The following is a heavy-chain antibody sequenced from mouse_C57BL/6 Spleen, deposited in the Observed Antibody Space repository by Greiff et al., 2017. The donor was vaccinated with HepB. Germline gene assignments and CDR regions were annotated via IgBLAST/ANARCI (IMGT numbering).Heavy chain of an antibody. Sequence: QVQLKESGAELAKPGASVKLSCKASGYTFTSYWMHWVKQRPGQGLEWIGYINPSSGYTKYNQKFKDKATLTADKSSRTASMQLSSLTYEDSAVYYCARGDYGSGYVYWGQGTTPTVSS. CDR3: ARGDYGSGYVY. V-gene: IGHV1-7*01. D-gene: IGHD1-1*01. CDR2: INPSSGYT. CDR1: GYTFTSYW. J-gene: IGHJ2*01.